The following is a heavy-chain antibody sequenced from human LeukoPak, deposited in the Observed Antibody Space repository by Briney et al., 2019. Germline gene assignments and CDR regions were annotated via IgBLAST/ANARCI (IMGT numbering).Heavy chain of an antibody. CDR2: ISGSGGST. CDR3: ANSRISSGYTLDAFDI. CDR1: GFTFSSYA. D-gene: IGHD3-22*01. Sequence: GGSLRLSCAASGFTFSSYAMSWVRQAPGKGLEWVSAISGSGGSTYYADSVKGRFTISRDNSKNTLYLQMNSLRAEDTAVYYCANSRISSGYTLDAFDIWGQGTMVTVSS. J-gene: IGHJ3*02. V-gene: IGHV3-23*01.